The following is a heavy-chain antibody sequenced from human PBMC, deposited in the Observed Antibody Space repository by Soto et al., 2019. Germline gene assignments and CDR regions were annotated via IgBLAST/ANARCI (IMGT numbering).Heavy chain of an antibody. D-gene: IGHD2-21*01. J-gene: IGHJ4*02. CDR1: GGSISGSY. CDR3: ARSAAVRGEHIDY. Sequence: SETLSLTCSVPGGSISGSYWSWIRQSPGKGLEWLGYVYYTGSTNYSPSLRSRVSISVDTSKNEFSLRLSSVTAADTAVYFCARSAAVRGEHIDYWGQGTQVTVSS. CDR2: VYYTGST. V-gene: IGHV4-59*01.